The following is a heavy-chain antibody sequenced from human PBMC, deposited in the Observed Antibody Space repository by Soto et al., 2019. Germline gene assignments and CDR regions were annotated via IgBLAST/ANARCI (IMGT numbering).Heavy chain of an antibody. V-gene: IGHV3-74*01. CDR3: VRTSLVVAAATREDY. Sequence: VQLVESGGGLVQPGGSLRLSCAASGFTFSSYWMHWVRQAPGKGLLWVSRINSDGSSTSYADSVKGRFTNSRDNAENTLYLQMNSLRAEDTAVYYCVRTSLVVAAATREDYWGQGTLVTVSS. CDR2: INSDGSST. J-gene: IGHJ4*02. CDR1: GFTFSSYW. D-gene: IGHD2-15*01.